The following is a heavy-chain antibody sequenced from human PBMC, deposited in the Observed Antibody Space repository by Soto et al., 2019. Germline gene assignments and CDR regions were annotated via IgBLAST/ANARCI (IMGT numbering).Heavy chain of an antibody. CDR2: ISAYNGNT. J-gene: IGHJ6*02. D-gene: IGHD3-22*01. CDR1: GYTFTSYG. V-gene: IGHV1-18*01. CDR3: ARVGDYYDSSGYSAYYYYYGMDV. Sequence: QVQLVQSGAEVKKPGASVKVSCKASGYTFTSYGISWVRQAPGQGLEWMGWISAYNGNTNYAQNLQDRVTMTTDTSTSTAYMELRSLRSDDTAVYYCARVGDYYDSSGYSAYYYYYGMDVWGQGTTVTVSS.